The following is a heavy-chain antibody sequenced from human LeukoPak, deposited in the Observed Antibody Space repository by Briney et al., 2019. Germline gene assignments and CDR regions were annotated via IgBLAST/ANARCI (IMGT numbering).Heavy chain of an antibody. CDR2: ISGSGGST. Sequence: GGSLRLSCAASGFTFSSYAMSWVRQAPGKGLEWVSAISGSGGSTYYADSVKGRFTISRDNSKNTLYLQMNSLRAEDTAVYYCAKFPGHYGDYYYFDYWGQGTLVTVSS. V-gene: IGHV3-23*01. D-gene: IGHD4-17*01. CDR1: GFTFSSYA. CDR3: AKFPGHYGDYYYFDY. J-gene: IGHJ4*02.